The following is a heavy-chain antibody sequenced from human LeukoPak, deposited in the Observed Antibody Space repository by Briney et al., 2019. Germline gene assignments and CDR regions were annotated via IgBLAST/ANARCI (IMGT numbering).Heavy chain of an antibody. CDR3: ARDENRDSSGYYYVSWFDP. V-gene: IGHV3-48*04. CDR2: ISSSSSTI. CDR1: GFTFSSYS. Sequence: GGSLRLSCAASGFTFSSYSMNWVRQAPGKGLEWVSYISSSSSTIYYADSVKGRFTISRDYDKNSLYLQMNSLRAEDTAVYYCARDENRDSSGYYYVSWFDPWGQGTLVTVSS. D-gene: IGHD3-22*01. J-gene: IGHJ5*02.